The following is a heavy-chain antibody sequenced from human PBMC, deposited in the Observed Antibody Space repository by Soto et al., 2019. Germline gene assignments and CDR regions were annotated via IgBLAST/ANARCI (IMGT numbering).Heavy chain of an antibody. CDR2: ISVSVGST. J-gene: IGHJ4*02. Sequence: EVHLLQSGGGLVQPGGSLTLSCGVSGFPFAPSTMSWVRQAPGKGLEWVSTISVSVGSTYSADSVQGRFTVSSVISDHQLFLRMTRLTADATDVYFCATRAVLHSTSNVYFYDHWGRGVLVTVSS. CDR3: ATRAVLHSTSNVYFYDH. CDR1: GFPFAPST. V-gene: IGHV3-23*01. D-gene: IGHD2-8*01.